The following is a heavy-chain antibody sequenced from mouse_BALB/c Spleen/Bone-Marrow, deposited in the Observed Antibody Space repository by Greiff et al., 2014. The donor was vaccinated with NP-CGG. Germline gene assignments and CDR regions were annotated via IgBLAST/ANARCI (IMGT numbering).Heavy chain of an antibody. CDR1: GYSITSGYS. CDR2: IHYSGTT. Sequence: EVKLQESGPDLVKPSQSLSLTCTVTGYSITSGYSWHWIRQFPGNKLEWMGYIHYSGTTNYNPSLKSRISITRDTSKNQFFLQLNSVTSDDTATYYCARQNDGYLYYAMDYWGQGTSVTVSS. D-gene: IGHD2-3*01. CDR3: ARQNDGYLYYAMDY. J-gene: IGHJ4*01. V-gene: IGHV3-1*02.